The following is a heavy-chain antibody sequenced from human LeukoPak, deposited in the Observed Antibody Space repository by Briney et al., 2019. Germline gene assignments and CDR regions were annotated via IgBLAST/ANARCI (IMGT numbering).Heavy chain of an antibody. CDR3: AKLARDDYFDF. Sequence: PGRSLRLSCAASGFTFNNYALHWVRQAPGKGLEWVTVISYDGREEYYADSVKGRFTISRDNSKNTLYLQISSLRVEDTAVYYCAKLARDDYFDFWGQGTLVTVSS. V-gene: IGHV3-30*18. CDR1: GFTFNNYA. CDR2: ISYDGREE. J-gene: IGHJ4*02.